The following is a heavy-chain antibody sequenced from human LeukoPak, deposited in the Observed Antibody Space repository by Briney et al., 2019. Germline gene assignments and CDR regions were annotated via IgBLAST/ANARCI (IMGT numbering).Heavy chain of an antibody. CDR1: GLTFSSYA. CDR2: ISGSGGST. J-gene: IGHJ4*02. Sequence: GGSLRLSCPASGLTFSSYAMSWVRQAPGNGLEWVSAISGSGGSTYYADSVKGRFTISRDNSKNTLYLQMNRLRAEDTAVYYWAKESRINSYFDFWGQGTLVTVSS. D-gene: IGHD3-10*01. CDR3: AKESRINSYFDF. V-gene: IGHV3-23*01.